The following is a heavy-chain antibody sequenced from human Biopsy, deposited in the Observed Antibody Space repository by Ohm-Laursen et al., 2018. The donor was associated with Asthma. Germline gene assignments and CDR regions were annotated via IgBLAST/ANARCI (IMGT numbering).Heavy chain of an antibody. CDR2: IHHSGTS. CDR1: GDSITSGGCC. CDR3: ARIPRRSGSYFVDY. V-gene: IGHV4-31*11. J-gene: IGHJ4*02. Sequence: SETLSLTRAVSGDSITSGGCCWNWIRQPPGKGLEWIGYIHHSGTSYSNPSLKSRVSFSRDTSNNQFALRLSSVTAADTAMYYCARIPRRSGSYFVDYWGQGTLVTVSS. D-gene: IGHD3-22*01.